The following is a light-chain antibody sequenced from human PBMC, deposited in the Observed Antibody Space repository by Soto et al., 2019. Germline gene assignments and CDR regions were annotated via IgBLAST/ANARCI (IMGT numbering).Light chain of an antibody. CDR2: EVS. V-gene: IGLV2-23*02. J-gene: IGLJ1*01. Sequence: QSALAQPASVSGSPGQSITISCTGTSSDVGSYNLVSWYQQHPGKAPKLMIYEVSKQPSGVSNRFSGSKSGNTPSLTISGLQAEDEADYYCCSYAGSSTFYVFGTGTKVTVL. CDR3: CSYAGSSTFYV. CDR1: SSDVGSYNL.